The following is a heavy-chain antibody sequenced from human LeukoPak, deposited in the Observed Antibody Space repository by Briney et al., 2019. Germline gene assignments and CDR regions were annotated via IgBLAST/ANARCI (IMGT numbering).Heavy chain of an antibody. D-gene: IGHD6-19*01. V-gene: IGHV4-39*01. CDR3: ARASEKMSLDIAVAGIDY. CDR1: GGSISNSHYY. Sequence: PSETLSLTCTVSGGSISNSHYYWGWIRQPPGKGLEWIGNIYYGGNTYYNPSLRSRVTISVDTSKNQFSLKLSSVTAADTAVYYCARASEKMSLDIAVAGIDYWGQGTLVTVSS. CDR2: IYYGGNT. J-gene: IGHJ4*02.